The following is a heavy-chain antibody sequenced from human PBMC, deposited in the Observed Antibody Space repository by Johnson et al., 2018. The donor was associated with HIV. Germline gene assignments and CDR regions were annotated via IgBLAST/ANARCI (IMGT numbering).Heavy chain of an antibody. CDR1: GLTVSSNY. CDR3: ASDYGGTKDAFDI. D-gene: IGHD3-10*01. Sequence: VQLVESGGGLIQPGGSLRLSCTASGLTVSSNYMSWVRQAPGKGLEWVSVIYSGGNTYYADSVKGRFTISRDNSRNRLYLQMSSLRADDTAVYYCASDYGGTKDAFDIWGQGTMVTVSS. V-gene: IGHV3-53*01. J-gene: IGHJ3*02. CDR2: IYSGGNT.